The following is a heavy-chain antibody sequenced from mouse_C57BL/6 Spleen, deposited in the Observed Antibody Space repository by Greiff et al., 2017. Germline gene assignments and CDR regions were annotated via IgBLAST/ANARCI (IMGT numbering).Heavy chain of an antibody. CDR3: ARGGGNLFAY. CDR2: IYPGDGDT. Sequence: QVQLQQSGPELVKPGASVKISCKASGYAFSSSWMNWVKQRPGKGLEWIGRIYPGDGDTNYNGKFKGKATLTADKSSSTAYMQLSSLTSEDSAVYFCARGGGNLFAYWGQGTLVTVSA. D-gene: IGHD2-1*01. V-gene: IGHV1-82*01. CDR1: GYAFSSSW. J-gene: IGHJ3*01.